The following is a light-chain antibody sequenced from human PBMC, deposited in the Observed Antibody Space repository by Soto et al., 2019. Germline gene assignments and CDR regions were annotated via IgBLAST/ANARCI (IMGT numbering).Light chain of an antibody. CDR3: QQSYSTPFT. J-gene: IGKJ3*01. CDR1: QSISRY. V-gene: IGKV1-39*01. Sequence: DIQMTQSPSPLSASVGDRVTVTCRASQSISRYLNWYQQKPGNAPKLLIYAASNLQSGVPSRFSGSGSGTDFTLTISSLQPEDFATYYCQQSYSTPFTFGPGTKVDIK. CDR2: AAS.